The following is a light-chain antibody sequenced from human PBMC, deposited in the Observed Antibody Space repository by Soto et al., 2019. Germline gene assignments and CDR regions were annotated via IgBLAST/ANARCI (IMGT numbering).Light chain of an antibody. Sequence: QSVLTQPASVSDSPGQSITISCTGISSDVGGSNFVSWYQQHPGKPPKLIIYDVANRPSGVSNRFSGSKSGSTASLIISRLQTEDEADYYCVSYTSSTTYVFGTGTKVTVL. CDR3: VSYTSSTTYV. CDR1: SSDVGGSNF. V-gene: IGLV2-14*03. J-gene: IGLJ1*01. CDR2: DVA.